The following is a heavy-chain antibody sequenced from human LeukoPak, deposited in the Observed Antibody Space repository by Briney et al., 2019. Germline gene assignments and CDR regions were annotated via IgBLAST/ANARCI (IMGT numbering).Heavy chain of an antibody. CDR1: GFTFSSYW. J-gene: IGHJ4*02. CDR2: INSDGRTT. CDR3: AREGYYDSSGYSIRFSY. V-gene: IGHV3-74*01. D-gene: IGHD3-22*01. Sequence: GGSLRLSCEASGFTFSSYWMHWVRQAPGKGLVWVSRINSDGRTTIYADSVKGRFTISRDNAKSTLYLQMNSLRAEDTAVYYCAREGYYDSSGYSIRFSYWGQGTLVTVSS.